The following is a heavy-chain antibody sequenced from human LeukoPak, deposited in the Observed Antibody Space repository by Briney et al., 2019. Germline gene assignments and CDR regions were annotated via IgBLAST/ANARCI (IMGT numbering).Heavy chain of an antibody. CDR2: ISYDGSNK. Sequence: NPGGSLRLSCAASGFTFSSYAMHWVRQAPGKGLEWVAVISYDGSNKYYADSVKGRFTISRDNSKNTLYLQMNSLRAEDTAVYYCAKGGGWFGELSNFFDYWGQGTLVTVSS. CDR3: AKGGGWFGELSNFFDY. CDR1: GFTFSSYA. D-gene: IGHD3-10*01. V-gene: IGHV3-30-3*01. J-gene: IGHJ4*02.